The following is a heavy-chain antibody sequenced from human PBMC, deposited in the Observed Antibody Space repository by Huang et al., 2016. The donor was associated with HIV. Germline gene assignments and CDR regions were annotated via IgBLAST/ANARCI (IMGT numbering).Heavy chain of an antibody. J-gene: IGHJ4*02. V-gene: IGHV1-46*03. CDR1: GYTFTSYY. Sequence: QVKLVQSGAEVGKPGDSVTVSCKTSGYTFTSYYLHWVRQAPGQGLEWRGLINPSGGTATAAQRFQGRLRRTRDTSTNTAYLEFSSLRSDDTATYFCSRGVNTYYESNGWGLDYWGQGSLVIFSS. CDR3: SRGVNTYYESNGWGLDY. D-gene: IGHD3-22*01. CDR2: INPSGGTA.